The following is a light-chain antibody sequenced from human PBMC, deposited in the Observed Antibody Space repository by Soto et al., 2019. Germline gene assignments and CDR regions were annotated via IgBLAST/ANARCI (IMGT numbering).Light chain of an antibody. CDR2: AAS. J-gene: IGKJ2*01. CDR1: QSVDSNY. Sequence: EIVLTQSPATLSLSPGERATLSCRASQSVDSNYLAWYQQKPGQAPRLLIYAASSSATGIPDRFSGSGSGTDFTLTISRLEPEDFAVYYCQQYDNSLYTFGQGTKLEIK. V-gene: IGKV3-20*01. CDR3: QQYDNSLYT.